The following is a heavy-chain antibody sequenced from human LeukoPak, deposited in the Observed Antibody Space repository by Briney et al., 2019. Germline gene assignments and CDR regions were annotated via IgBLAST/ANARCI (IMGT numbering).Heavy chain of an antibody. J-gene: IGHJ6*02. CDR3: SQAGRPAAIVYGMDV. D-gene: IGHD2-2*01. CDR1: GFTFSSYG. CDR2: ISYDGSNK. Sequence: PGRSLRLSCAASGFTFSSYGMHWVRQAPGKGLEWVAVISYDGSNKYYADSVKGRFTISRDNSKNTLYLQMNSLRAEDTAVYYCSQAGRPAAIVYGMDVWGQGTTVTVSS. V-gene: IGHV3-30*03.